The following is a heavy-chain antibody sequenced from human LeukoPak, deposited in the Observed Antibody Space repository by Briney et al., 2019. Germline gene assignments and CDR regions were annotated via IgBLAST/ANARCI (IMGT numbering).Heavy chain of an antibody. CDR3: GRGYSSGWYPNYFYYMDV. V-gene: IGHV1-2*06. CDR1: GYTFTGYY. CDR2: INPNSGGT. Sequence: ASVKVSCKASGYTFTGYYMHWVRQAPGQGLEWMGQINPNSGGTNYAQKFQGRVTMTRDTSISTAYMELSRLRSDDTAVYYCGRGYSSGWYPNYFYYMDVWGKGTTVTVSS. D-gene: IGHD6-19*01. J-gene: IGHJ6*03.